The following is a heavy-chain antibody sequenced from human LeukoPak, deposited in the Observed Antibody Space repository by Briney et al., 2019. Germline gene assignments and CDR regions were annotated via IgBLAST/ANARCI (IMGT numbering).Heavy chain of an antibody. Sequence: PSETLSLTCAVSGGSISSGGYSWSWIRQPPGKGLEWIGYIYHSGSTYYNPSLKSRVTISVDRSKNQFSLKLSSVTAVDTAVYYCARMTTVTTDAFDIWGQGTMVTVSS. CDR1: GGSISSGGYS. V-gene: IGHV4-30-2*01. J-gene: IGHJ3*02. D-gene: IGHD4-17*01. CDR3: ARMTTVTTDAFDI. CDR2: IYHSGST.